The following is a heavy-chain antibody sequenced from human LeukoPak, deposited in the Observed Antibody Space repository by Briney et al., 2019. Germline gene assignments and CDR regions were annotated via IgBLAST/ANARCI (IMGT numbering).Heavy chain of an antibody. CDR3: AKEMKNYGSGSYLDY. CDR1: GASVSSNSAA. CDR2: TYYRSKWYN. J-gene: IGHJ4*02. V-gene: IGHV6-1*01. Sequence: SQTLSLTCAISGASVSSNSAAWSWIRQSPSRGLEWLGRTYYRSKWYNDYALSVRSRITINPDTSKNPFSLQLNSVTPEDTAVYYCAKEMKNYGSGSYLDYWGQGTLVTVSS. D-gene: IGHD3-10*01.